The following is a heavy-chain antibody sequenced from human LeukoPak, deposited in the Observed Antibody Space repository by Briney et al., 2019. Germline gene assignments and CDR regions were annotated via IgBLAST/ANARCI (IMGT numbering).Heavy chain of an antibody. Sequence: GGSLRLSCAASGFTFSSYEMNWVRQAPGKGLEWVAVISYDGSNKYYADSVKGRFTISRDNSKNTLYLQMNSLRAEDTAVYYCAKDLGVAGASYWGQGTLVTVSS. CDR3: AKDLGVAGASY. V-gene: IGHV3-30*18. CDR2: ISYDGSNK. CDR1: GFTFSSYE. J-gene: IGHJ4*02. D-gene: IGHD6-19*01.